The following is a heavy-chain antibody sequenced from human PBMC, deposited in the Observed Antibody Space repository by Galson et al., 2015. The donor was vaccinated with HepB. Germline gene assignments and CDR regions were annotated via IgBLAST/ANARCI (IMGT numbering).Heavy chain of an antibody. Sequence: SLRLSCAASGFSFSSYAMHWVRQAPGNGLEWVAVMSYDGSNKFYADSVKGRFTIFRDNSKNTLYLQMNSLRAEDTAVYYCAKERGYCSSTSCYKGETVGGFDYWGQGTLVTVSS. D-gene: IGHD2-2*02. V-gene: IGHV3-30-3*01. CDR2: MSYDGSNK. CDR1: GFSFSSYA. CDR3: AKERGYCSSTSCYKGETVGGFDY. J-gene: IGHJ4*02.